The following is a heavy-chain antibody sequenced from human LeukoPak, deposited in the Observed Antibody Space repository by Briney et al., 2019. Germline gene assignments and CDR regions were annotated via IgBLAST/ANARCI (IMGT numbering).Heavy chain of an antibody. CDR3: AREATVFNWFDP. CDR2: SYYSGST. J-gene: IGHJ5*02. D-gene: IGHD4-11*01. Sequence: PSETLSLTCTVSGGSITHYYWTWIRQPPGKTLEWIGYSYYSGSTKYNPSLKSRVTISVDTSNNQFSLNLRSVTAADTAVYYCAREATVFNWFDPWGQGTLVTVSS. CDR1: GGSITHYY. V-gene: IGHV4-59*12.